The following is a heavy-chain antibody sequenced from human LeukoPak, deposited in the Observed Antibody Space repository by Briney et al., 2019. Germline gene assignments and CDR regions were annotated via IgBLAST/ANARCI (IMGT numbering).Heavy chain of an antibody. CDR3: ARVPDVDYYYFDY. CDR1: GGTFSSYA. CDR2: IIPILGIA. Sequence: SVKVSCKASGGTFSSYAISWVRQAPGQGLEWMGRIIPILGIANYAQKFQGRVTITADKSTSTAYMELSSLRSEDTAVYYCARVPDVDYYYFDYWGQGTLVTVSS. V-gene: IGHV1-69*04. J-gene: IGHJ4*02. D-gene: IGHD5-12*01.